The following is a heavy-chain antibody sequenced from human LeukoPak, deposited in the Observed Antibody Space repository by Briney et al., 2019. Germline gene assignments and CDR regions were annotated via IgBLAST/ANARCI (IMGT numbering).Heavy chain of an antibody. CDR1: GFTFSTYW. V-gene: IGHV3-74*01. J-gene: IGHJ1*01. D-gene: IGHD3-22*01. CDR3: ARAPSEIGGYYPEYFRH. CDR2: IKSDGST. Sequence: PGGSLRLSCAASGFTFSTYWMHWVRHAPGKGLVWVSRIKSDGSTNYADSVKGRFTISRDNANNTLSLQMNSLRPEDTGVYYCARAPSEIGGYYPEYFRHWGQGTLVTLS.